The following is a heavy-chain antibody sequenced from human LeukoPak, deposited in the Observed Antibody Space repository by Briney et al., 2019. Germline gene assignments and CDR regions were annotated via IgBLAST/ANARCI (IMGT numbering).Heavy chain of an antibody. V-gene: IGHV4-61*02. D-gene: IGHD4/OR15-4a*01. J-gene: IGHJ5*02. CDR1: GGSITSGSYY. CDR3: ATSASSGSNYFDP. CDR2: IHSSGST. Sequence: SETLSLTCTVFGGSITSGSYYWTWIRQPAGKGLEWVGRIHSSGSTNYNPSLNSRVTVSADTSNNQFSLKLSSVTAADTAIYYCATSASSGSNYFDPWGQGILVTVSS.